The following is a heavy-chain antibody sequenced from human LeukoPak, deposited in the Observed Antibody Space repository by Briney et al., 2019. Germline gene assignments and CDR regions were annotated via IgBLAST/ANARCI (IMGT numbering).Heavy chain of an antibody. V-gene: IGHV3-23*01. CDR3: AKGSDFLTGYSPYYYNGLDV. Sequence: PGGSLRLSCAASGXTFSNSAMSWVRQAPGKGLEWVSAISGGGGITYYADSVKGRFTISRDNSKNTLYLQMNSLRAEDTAVYYCAKGSDFLTGYSPYYYNGLDVWGQGTTVTVSS. CDR2: ISGGGGIT. CDR1: GXTFSNSA. D-gene: IGHD3-9*01. J-gene: IGHJ6*02.